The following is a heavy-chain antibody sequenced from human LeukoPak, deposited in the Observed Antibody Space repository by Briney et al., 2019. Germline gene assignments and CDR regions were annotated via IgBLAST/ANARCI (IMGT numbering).Heavy chain of an antibody. Sequence: GASVKVSCKVSGYTLTELSMHWVRQAPGKGLEWMGGFDPEDGETIYAQKFQGSVTMTEDTSTDTAYMELSSLRSEDTAVYYCATARYYDFWSGYYMGYYMDVWGKGTTVTVSS. D-gene: IGHD3-3*01. CDR2: FDPEDGET. J-gene: IGHJ6*03. CDR3: ATARYYDFWSGYYMGYYMDV. V-gene: IGHV1-24*01. CDR1: GYTLTELS.